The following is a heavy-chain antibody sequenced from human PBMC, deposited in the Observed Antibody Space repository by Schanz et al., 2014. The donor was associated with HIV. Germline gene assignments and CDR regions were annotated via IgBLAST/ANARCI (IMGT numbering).Heavy chain of an antibody. J-gene: IGHJ4*02. Sequence: VQLVASGGGLVKPGGSLRLSCAASGFSFSEYYINWIRQAPGQGLEWVAFISATGAYMYYADSVKGRFTISRDNAKNSLYMQMNSLRADDTAVYFCASSRLLWFGELFDNWGQGTLVTVSS. CDR3: ASSRLLWFGELFDN. CDR2: ISATGAYM. D-gene: IGHD3-10*01. V-gene: IGHV3-21*04. CDR1: GFSFSEYY.